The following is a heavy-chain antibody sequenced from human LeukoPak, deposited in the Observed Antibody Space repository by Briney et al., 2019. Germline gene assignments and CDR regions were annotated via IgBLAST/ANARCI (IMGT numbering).Heavy chain of an antibody. J-gene: IGHJ4*02. CDR2: IIPIFGTA. Sequence: SVKVSCKASGGTFSSYAISWVRQAPGQGLEWMGGIIPIFGTANYAQKFQGRVTITADESTSTAYMELSSLRSEDTAVYYCANFDLWSGYRFDYWGQGTLVTVSS. V-gene: IGHV1-69*13. CDR1: GGTFSSYA. CDR3: ANFDLWSGYRFDY. D-gene: IGHD3-3*01.